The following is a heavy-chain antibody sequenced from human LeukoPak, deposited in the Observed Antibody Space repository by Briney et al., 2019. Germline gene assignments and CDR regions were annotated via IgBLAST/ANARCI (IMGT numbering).Heavy chain of an antibody. V-gene: IGHV3-7*01. D-gene: IGHD4-23*01. CDR3: ANLVGGGGNSVRGLAFDI. Sequence: GGSLRLSCVASEFTFSSYSMNWVRQAPGKGLEWVANIKQDGSEKDYVDSVKGRFTISRDNAKDSLYLQMNSLRAEDTAVYYCANLVGGGGNSVRGLAFDIWGQGTKVSVSS. CDR2: IKQDGSEK. CDR1: EFTFSSYS. J-gene: IGHJ3*02.